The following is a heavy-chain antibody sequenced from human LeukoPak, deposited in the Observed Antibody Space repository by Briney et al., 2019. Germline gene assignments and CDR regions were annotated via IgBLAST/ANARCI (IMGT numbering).Heavy chain of an antibody. D-gene: IGHD3-22*01. CDR3: ARVGQGYDSSGYYQYYFDY. V-gene: IGHV4-39*07. J-gene: IGHJ4*02. CDR2: VYYTGST. CDR1: GGSISTYNYY. Sequence: SETLSLTCSVSGGSISTYNYYWGWIRQPPGKGLEWIGSVYYTGSTYHNPSLKSRVTMSVDTSRNQFSLKLSSVTAADTAVYYCARVGQGYDSSGYYQYYFDYWGQGTLVTVSS.